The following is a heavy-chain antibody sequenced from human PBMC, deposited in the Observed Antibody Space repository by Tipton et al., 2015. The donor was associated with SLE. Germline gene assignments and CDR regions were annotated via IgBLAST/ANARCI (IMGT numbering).Heavy chain of an antibody. CDR1: GGSIRSSNW. J-gene: IGHJ4*02. CDR2: IQHSGYT. CDR3: SRMASTNAL. V-gene: IGHV4-4*02. D-gene: IGHD5-24*01. Sequence: TLSLTCTVSGGSIRSSNWWSWVRQPPGKGLEWIGEIQHSGYTNSNPSPKSRVNFSVDTSTNQLSLRLSSVTAADTAVYYCSRMASTNALWGQGTLVSVSS.